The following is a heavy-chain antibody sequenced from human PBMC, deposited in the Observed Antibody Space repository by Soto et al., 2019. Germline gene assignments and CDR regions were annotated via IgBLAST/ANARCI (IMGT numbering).Heavy chain of an antibody. CDR2: IIPIFGTA. CDR3: ASQLRPSRLLDY. V-gene: IGHV1-69*01. J-gene: IGHJ4*02. D-gene: IGHD2-21*01. Sequence: SAEVSCKASGGTINSYARRWVQQEKRKGLEWMGGIIPIFGTANYAQKFQGRVTVTAEESTNTAYIELSSLRSEDTAVYYCASQLRPSRLLDYWGQGTLVTVSS. CDR1: GGTINSYA.